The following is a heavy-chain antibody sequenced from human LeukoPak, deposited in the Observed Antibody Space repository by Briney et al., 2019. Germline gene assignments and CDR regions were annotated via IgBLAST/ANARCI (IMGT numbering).Heavy chain of an antibody. CDR2: ISAHNGNT. V-gene: IGHV1-18*01. J-gene: IGHJ2*01. Sequence: RWASVKVSRKASGYTFTTHGIAWVRQAPGQGLEWMGWISAHNGNTNYAQSLQGSVTMTTDTSTNTAYMEMRSLRSDDTAVYYCARDGYFDLWGRGTLVTVSS. CDR1: GYTFTTHG. CDR3: ARDGYFDL.